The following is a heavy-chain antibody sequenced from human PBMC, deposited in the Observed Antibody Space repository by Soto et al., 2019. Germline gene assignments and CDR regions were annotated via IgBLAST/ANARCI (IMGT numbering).Heavy chain of an antibody. CDR2: IYYSGST. CDR3: AGDNVVVQGRWFDP. CDR1: GGSISSYY. Sequence: PSETLSLTCTVSGGSISSYYWSWIRQPPGKGLEWIGYIYYSGSTNYNPSLKSRVTISVDTSKNQFSLKLSSVTAADTAVYYCAGDNVVVQGRWFDPWGQGTLVTVSS. J-gene: IGHJ5*02. D-gene: IGHD3-22*01. V-gene: IGHV4-59*01.